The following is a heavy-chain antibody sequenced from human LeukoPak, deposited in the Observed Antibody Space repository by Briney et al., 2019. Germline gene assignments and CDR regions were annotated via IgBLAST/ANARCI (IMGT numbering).Heavy chain of an antibody. CDR1: GGSFSGYY. V-gene: IGHV4-34*01. J-gene: IGHJ4*02. CDR2: INHSGST. Sequence: SETLSLTCAVYGGSFSGYYWNWIRQPPGKGLEWIGEINHSGSTNYNPSLKSRVTISVDTSKNQFSLKLSSVTAADTAVYYCARAVGTKDYWGQGTLVTVSS. D-gene: IGHD6-13*01. CDR3: ARAVGTKDY.